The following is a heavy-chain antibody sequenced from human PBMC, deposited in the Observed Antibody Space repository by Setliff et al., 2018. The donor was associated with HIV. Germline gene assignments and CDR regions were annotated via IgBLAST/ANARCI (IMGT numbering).Heavy chain of an antibody. V-gene: IGHV4-4*07. CDR3: ARDSELGLNYHYGMDV. Sequence: LSETLSLTCTVSGDSISTYCWIWIRQPPGKGLEWIGRIYTSGNTNYNPSLKSRVTMSVDTSKNQFSLKLSSVTAADTAVYYCARDSELGLNYHYGMDVWGQGTTVTVSS. J-gene: IGHJ6*02. CDR1: GDSISTYC. D-gene: IGHD1-26*01. CDR2: IYTSGNT.